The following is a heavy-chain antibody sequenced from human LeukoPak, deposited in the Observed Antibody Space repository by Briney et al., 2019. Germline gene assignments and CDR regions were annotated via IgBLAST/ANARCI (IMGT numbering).Heavy chain of an antibody. V-gene: IGHV1-2*02. Sequence: ASVKVSCKASGYTFTGYYMHWVRQAPGQGLEWMGWINPNSGGTNYAQKLQGRVTMTTDTSTSTAYMELRSLRSDDTAVYYCARKRGVIDNYFDYWGQGTLVTVSS. CDR1: GYTFTGYY. J-gene: IGHJ4*02. CDR3: ARKRGVIDNYFDY. CDR2: INPNSGGT. D-gene: IGHD3-16*02.